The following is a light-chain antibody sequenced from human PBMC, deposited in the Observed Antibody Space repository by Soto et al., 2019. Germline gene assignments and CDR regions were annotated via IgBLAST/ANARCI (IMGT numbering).Light chain of an antibody. CDR3: QQYNNCPPET. J-gene: IGKJ1*01. Sequence: EIVMTQSPATLSVSPGERATLSCRASQSVSSNLAWYQQKPGQAPRLLIYGASTRATGIPARFSGSGSGTKFTPTISSLQSEDFAVYYCQQYNNCPPETFGQGTKVEIK. CDR1: QSVSSN. CDR2: GAS. V-gene: IGKV3-15*01.